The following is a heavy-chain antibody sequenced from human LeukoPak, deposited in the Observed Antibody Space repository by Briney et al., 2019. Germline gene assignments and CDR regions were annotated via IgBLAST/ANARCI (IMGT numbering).Heavy chain of an antibody. V-gene: IGHV3-30-3*01. CDR3: ARDGSYYYDSSGYGNSYYFDY. CDR1: GFTFNSYA. D-gene: IGHD3-22*01. Sequence: PGGSLRLSCAASGFTFNSYASHWVRQAPGKGLEWVAVISYDGSNKYYADSVKGRFTISRDNSKNTLYLQMNSLRAEDTAVYYCARDGSYYYDSSGYGNSYYFDYWGQGTLVTVSS. CDR2: ISYDGSNK. J-gene: IGHJ4*02.